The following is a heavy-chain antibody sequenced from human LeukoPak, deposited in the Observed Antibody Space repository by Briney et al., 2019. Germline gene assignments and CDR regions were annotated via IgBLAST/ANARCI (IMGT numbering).Heavy chain of an antibody. V-gene: IGHV3-30*18. Sequence: PGRSLRLSCAASGFTFSSYGMHWVRQAPGKGLEWVAVISYDGSNKYYADSVKGRFTISRDNSKNTLYLQMNSLRAEDTAVYYCAKAYSSSWSGKDNWFDPWGQGTLVTVSS. J-gene: IGHJ5*02. D-gene: IGHD6-13*01. CDR2: ISYDGSNK. CDR1: GFTFSSYG. CDR3: AKAYSSSWSGKDNWFDP.